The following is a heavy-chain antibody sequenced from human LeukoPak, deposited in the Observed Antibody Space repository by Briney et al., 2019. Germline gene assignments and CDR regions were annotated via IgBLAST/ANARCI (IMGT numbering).Heavy chain of an antibody. J-gene: IGHJ6*02. D-gene: IGHD6-19*01. CDR2: IYYSGST. CDR1: GXSISSYY. Sequence: SETLSLTCTVSGXSISSYYWSWIRQPPGKGLEWIGYIYYSGSTNYNPSLKSRVTISVDTSKNQFSLKLSSVTAADTAVYYCARDSYSSGWPYNYYYGMDVWGQGTTVTVSS. V-gene: IGHV4-59*01. CDR3: ARDSYSSGWPYNYYYGMDV.